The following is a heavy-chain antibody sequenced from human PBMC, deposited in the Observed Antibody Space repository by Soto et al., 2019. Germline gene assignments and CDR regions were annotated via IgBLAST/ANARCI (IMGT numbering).Heavy chain of an antibody. J-gene: IGHJ4*02. CDR3: ARDRPSYGRNFDY. CDR1: GGSVSSDYW. Sequence: QVQLQESGPGVVKPSGTLSLTCAVSGGSVSSDYWWSWVRLPPGKGLEWIGEIYHSGRTNYNPSLKSRVTISLDKSKNQLSLILNCVTAADTAVYYCARDRPSYGRNFDYWGQGTLVTVSS. CDR2: IYHSGRT. V-gene: IGHV4-4*02. D-gene: IGHD1-26*01.